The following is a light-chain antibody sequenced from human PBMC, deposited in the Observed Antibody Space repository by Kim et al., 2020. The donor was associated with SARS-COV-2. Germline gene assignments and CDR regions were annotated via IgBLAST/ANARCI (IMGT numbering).Light chain of an antibody. CDR3: QQYDDLYS. V-gene: IGKV1-33*01. CDR2: GAS. Sequence: LSASVGDRVTITCQASRDISNYLKWYQHKPGKAPNLLIYGASNLQTGVPSRFSGSGSGTDFTFTISSLQPEDIATYYCQQYDDLYSFGQGTKLEI. J-gene: IGKJ2*01. CDR1: RDISNY.